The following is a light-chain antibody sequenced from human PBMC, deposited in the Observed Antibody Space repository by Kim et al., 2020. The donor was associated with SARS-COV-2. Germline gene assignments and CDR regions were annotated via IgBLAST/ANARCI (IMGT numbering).Light chain of an antibody. CDR2: GAS. J-gene: IGKJ2*01. CDR1: QSVSSSN. CDR3: QQYGIAPPYT. V-gene: IGKV3-20*01. Sequence: TGERATLSCRASQSVSSSNLAWYQQKPGQAPRLLMYGASSRATGIPDRFSGSGSGTDFILTISRLEPEDFAVYYCQQYGIAPPYTFGQGTKLEI.